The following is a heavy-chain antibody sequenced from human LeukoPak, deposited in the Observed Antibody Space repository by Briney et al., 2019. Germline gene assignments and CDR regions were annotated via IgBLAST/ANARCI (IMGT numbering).Heavy chain of an antibody. CDR1: GGAISSYY. Sequence: ETLSLTCTVSGGAISSYYWSWIRQPPGKGLEWVSAISGTGNSPYYGDSVKGRFTISRDNSKNTLYLQMNSLRAEDTAVYYCAKIVAISGRPREGFDYWGQGTLVTVSS. V-gene: IGHV3-23*01. J-gene: IGHJ4*02. CDR2: ISGTGNSP. CDR3: AKIVAISGRPREGFDY. D-gene: IGHD1-26*01.